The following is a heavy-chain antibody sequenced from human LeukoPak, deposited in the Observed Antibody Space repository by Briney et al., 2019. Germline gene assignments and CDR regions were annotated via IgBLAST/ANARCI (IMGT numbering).Heavy chain of an antibody. V-gene: IGHV3-21*01. Sequence: GGSLRLSCAASEFTFSSYNMNWVRQAPGKGLEWVSSISSSGTYIYYADSVKGRFTISRDNAKNSLYLQMNSLRAEDTAVYYCAREPFWSGYFANLHFDYWGQGTLVTVSS. CDR2: ISSSGTYI. CDR1: EFTFSSYN. J-gene: IGHJ4*02. CDR3: AREPFWSGYFANLHFDY. D-gene: IGHD3-3*01.